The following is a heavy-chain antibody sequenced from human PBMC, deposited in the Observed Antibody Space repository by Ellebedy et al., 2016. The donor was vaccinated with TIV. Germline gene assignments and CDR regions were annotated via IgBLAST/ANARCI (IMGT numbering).Heavy chain of an antibody. CDR3: ARDKRESGFGV. V-gene: IGHV3-7*01. CDR2: IKQDGSEK. Sequence: PGGSLRLSCTTSGITFSNAWMSWVRQAPGKGLEWVATIKQDGSEKNYVDSVKGRLAISRDNARSSLYLQMNSLSAEDTAVYYCARDKRESGFGVWGQGTLVTVSS. CDR1: GITFSNAW. J-gene: IGHJ4*02. D-gene: IGHD3-22*01.